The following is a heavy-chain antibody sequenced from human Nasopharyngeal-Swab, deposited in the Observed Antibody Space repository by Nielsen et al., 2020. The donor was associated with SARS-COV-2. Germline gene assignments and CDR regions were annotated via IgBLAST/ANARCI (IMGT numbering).Heavy chain of an antibody. Sequence: ESLKISCAASGFTFSSYAMNWVRQAPGKGLEWVSYISSSSSTIYYADSVKGRFTISRDNAKNSLYLQMNSLRDEDTAVYYCARGLRPYYYDSSGRLDYWGQGTLVTVSS. CDR1: GFTFSSYA. CDR3: ARGLRPYYYDSSGRLDY. D-gene: IGHD3-22*01. CDR2: ISSSSSTI. V-gene: IGHV3-48*02. J-gene: IGHJ4*02.